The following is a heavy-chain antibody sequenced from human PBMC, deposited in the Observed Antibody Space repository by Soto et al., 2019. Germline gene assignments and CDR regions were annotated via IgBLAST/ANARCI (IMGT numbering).Heavy chain of an antibody. Sequence: QITLKESGPTLVKPTQTLTLTCTFSAFSLSTGGVGVGWIRPPPGKALEWLALIYWDDDKRYSPSLRSRLTTTKDTSKKQVVLTMTSMDPVVTATYYCIQSRCGRDCLQSYASYCYYGMVVWGKGTTVTVSS. D-gene: IGHD2-21*02. CDR3: IQSRCGRDCLQSYASYCYYGMVV. CDR2: IYWDDDK. V-gene: IGHV2-5*02. CDR1: AFSLSTGGVG. J-gene: IGHJ6*04.